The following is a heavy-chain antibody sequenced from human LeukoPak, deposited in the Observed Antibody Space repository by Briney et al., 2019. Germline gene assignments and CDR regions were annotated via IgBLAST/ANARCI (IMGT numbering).Heavy chain of an antibody. CDR1: GGTFSSYT. CDR2: IIPILGIA. V-gene: IGHV1-69*04. J-gene: IGHJ4*02. Sequence: ASVKVSCKASGGTFSSYTISWVRQAPGQGLEWRGRIIPILGIANYAQKFQGRVTITADNSTSTAYMDLSSLRSADTAVYYCARDLYCSSTSCPIPCWGQGTLVTLSS. CDR3: ARDLYCSSTSCPIPC. D-gene: IGHD2-2*01.